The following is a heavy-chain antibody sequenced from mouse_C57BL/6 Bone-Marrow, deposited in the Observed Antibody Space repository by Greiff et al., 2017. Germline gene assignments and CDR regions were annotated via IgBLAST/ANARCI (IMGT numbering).Heavy chain of an antibody. CDR1: GFNIKDDY. D-gene: IGHD2-5*01. V-gene: IGHV14-4*01. Sequence: EVQLQESGAELVRPGASVKLSCTASGFNIKDDYMHWVKQRPEQGLEWIGWIDPENGDTEYASKFQGKATITADTSSNTAYLQLSSLTPEDTAVYYCTTAYYSKVDYWGQGTTLTVSS. CDR3: TTAYYSKVDY. CDR2: IDPENGDT. J-gene: IGHJ2*01.